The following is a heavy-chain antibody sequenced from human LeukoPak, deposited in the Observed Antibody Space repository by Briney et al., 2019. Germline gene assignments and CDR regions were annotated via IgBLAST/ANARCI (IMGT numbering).Heavy chain of an antibody. D-gene: IGHD2-2*01. CDR1: GGTFSSYA. Sequence: GASVKVSCKASGGTFSSYAISWVRQAPGQGLERMGGIIPIFGTANYAQKFQGRVTITADESTSTAYMELSSLRSEDTAVYYCASQYCSSTSCPNYFDYWGQGTLVTVSS. V-gene: IGHV1-69*13. CDR2: IIPIFGTA. J-gene: IGHJ4*02. CDR3: ASQYCSSTSCPNYFDY.